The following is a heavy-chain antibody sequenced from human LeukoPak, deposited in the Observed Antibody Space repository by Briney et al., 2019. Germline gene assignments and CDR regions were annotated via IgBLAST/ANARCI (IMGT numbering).Heavy chain of an antibody. CDR1: GFTFTSSA. V-gene: IGHV1-58*01. D-gene: IGHD6-13*01. CDR2: IVVGSGKT. J-gene: IGHJ4*02. CDR3: AADSSSYYYTHY. Sequence: SVKVSCKASGFTFTSSAVQWVRQARGQRLEWIGWIVVGSGKTNYAQKFQERVTITRDMSTSTAYMDLSSLRAEDTPMYYCAADSSSYYYTHYWGQGTLATVSS.